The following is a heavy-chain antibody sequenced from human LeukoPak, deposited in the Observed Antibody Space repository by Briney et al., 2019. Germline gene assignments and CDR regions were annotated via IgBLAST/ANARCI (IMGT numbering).Heavy chain of an antibody. CDR2: ISAYNGNT. D-gene: IGHD3-22*01. V-gene: IGHV1-18*01. J-gene: IGHJ5*02. CDR1: GYTFTSYG. CDR3: ASNNRGRYYDSSGYSNWFDP. Sequence: ASVKVSCKASGYTFTSYGISWVRQAPGQGLEWMGWISAYNGNTNYAQKLQGRVTMTTDTSTSTAYMELRSLRSDDTAVYYCASNNRGRYYDSSGYSNWFDPWGQGTLVTVSS.